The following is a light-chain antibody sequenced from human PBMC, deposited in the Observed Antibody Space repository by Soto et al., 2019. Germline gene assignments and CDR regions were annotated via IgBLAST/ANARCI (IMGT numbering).Light chain of an antibody. CDR3: HQLKSYPLT. CDR2: AAD. J-gene: IGKJ5*01. Sequence: DIQLTQSPSFLSASVGDRVTITCRASQGISTYLAWSQQKPGRAPKLLVSAADTLQSGVPSRFSGSGSGTEFTLTINSLQPEDFATYYCHQLKSYPLTFGQGTRLEIK. CDR1: QGISTY. V-gene: IGKV1-9*01.